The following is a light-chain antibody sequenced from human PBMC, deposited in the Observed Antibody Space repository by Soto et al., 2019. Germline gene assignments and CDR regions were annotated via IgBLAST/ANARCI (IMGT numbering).Light chain of an antibody. CDR1: RDISTW. Sequence: DIQMTQSPSTLSASVGDRVTITCRASRDISTWLAWYQQKPGKAPKVLIYEASNLESGVPSRFSGSGSGTEFTHTISSLQPDDFATYYCQEYSRDFGGGTRVEIK. J-gene: IGKJ4*01. CDR3: QEYSRD. CDR2: EAS. V-gene: IGKV1-5*01.